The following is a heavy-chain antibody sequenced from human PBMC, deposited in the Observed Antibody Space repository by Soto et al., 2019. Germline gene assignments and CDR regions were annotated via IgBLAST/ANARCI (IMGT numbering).Heavy chain of an antibody. Sequence: PGGSLRLSCAASGFIFSSYGMHWVRQAPGKRLEWVAVIWYDGTNIYYADSVKGRFTIARDNSKNTLYLQMNSLGAEDTAVYYCARAPSSSDSYSLHTLGTFDYWGQGTLVTVPQ. J-gene: IGHJ4*02. CDR1: GFIFSSYG. D-gene: IGHD6-19*01. V-gene: IGHV3-33*01. CDR2: IWYDGTNI. CDR3: ARAPSSSDSYSLHTLGTFDY.